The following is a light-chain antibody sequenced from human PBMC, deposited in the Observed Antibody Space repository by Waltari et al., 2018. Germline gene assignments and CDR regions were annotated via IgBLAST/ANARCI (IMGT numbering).Light chain of an antibody. J-gene: IGKJ4*01. Sequence: DIQMTQSPPSLSASVGDRVTIPCQATQDIRNYLNWYQQKAGKAPKLLTYDASKLETRVPSRFSGSGSGTDFTFTISSLQPEDIATYYCQQFDTPLSFGGGTKVEIK. V-gene: IGKV1-33*01. CDR1: QDIRNY. CDR2: DAS. CDR3: QQFDTPLS.